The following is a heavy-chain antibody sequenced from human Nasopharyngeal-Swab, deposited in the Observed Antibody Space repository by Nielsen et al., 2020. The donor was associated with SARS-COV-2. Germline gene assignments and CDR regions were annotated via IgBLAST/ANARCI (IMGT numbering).Heavy chain of an antibody. CDR1: GFTFSDYY. CDR2: ISSSGSTI. D-gene: IGHD3-22*01. Sequence: GGSLRLSCAASGFTFSDYYMSWIRQAPGKGLEWVSYISSSGSTIYYADSVEGRFTISRDNAKNSLYLQMNSLRAEDTAVYYCARASTYYYDSSGLYWGQGTLVTVSS. CDR3: ARASTYYYDSSGLY. V-gene: IGHV3-11*04. J-gene: IGHJ4*02.